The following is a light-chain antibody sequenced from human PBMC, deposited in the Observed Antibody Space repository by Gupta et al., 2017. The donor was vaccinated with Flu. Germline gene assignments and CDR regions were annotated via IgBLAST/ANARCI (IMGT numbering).Light chain of an antibody. CDR3: QVWDTASDHWL. CDR2: DDD. CDR1: NIGSET. V-gene: IGLV3-21*02. Sequence: GQTASIACGRNNIGSETVHGCQQKPGQAPVLVLYDDDFRPSGIPERFSGSNSGDTATLTIRGVEAGDEADYYCQVWDTASDHWLFGAGTALTVV. J-gene: IGLJ3*02.